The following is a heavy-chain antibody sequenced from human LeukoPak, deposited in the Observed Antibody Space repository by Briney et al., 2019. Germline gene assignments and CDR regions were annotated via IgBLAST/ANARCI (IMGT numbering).Heavy chain of an antibody. CDR2: ISSSSSYI. Sequence: GGSLRLSCAASGFTFSSYWMSWVRQAPGKGLEWVSSISSSSSYIYYADSVKGRFTISRDNAKNSLYLQMNSLRAEDTAVYYCARDLGGYFDYWGQGTLVTVSS. D-gene: IGHD3-16*01. CDR3: ARDLGGYFDY. J-gene: IGHJ4*02. V-gene: IGHV3-21*01. CDR1: GFTFSSYW.